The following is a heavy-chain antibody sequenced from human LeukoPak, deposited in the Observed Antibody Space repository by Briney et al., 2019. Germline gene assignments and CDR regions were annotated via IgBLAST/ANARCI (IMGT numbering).Heavy chain of an antibody. V-gene: IGHV4-39*07. Sequence: PSETLSLTCTVSGGSISSSSYYWGWIRQPPGKGLEWIGSIYYSGSTYYNPSLKSRVTISVDTSKNQFSLKLRSVTAADTAVYYCARLYSYDGSSDYWGQGTLVTVSS. CDR1: GGSISSSSYY. CDR3: ARLYSYDGSSDY. CDR2: IYYSGST. J-gene: IGHJ4*02. D-gene: IGHD5-18*01.